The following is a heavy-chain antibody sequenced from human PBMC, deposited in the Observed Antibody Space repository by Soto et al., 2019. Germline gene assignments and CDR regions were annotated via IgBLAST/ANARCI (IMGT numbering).Heavy chain of an antibody. CDR2: ITGSGGNT. CDR3: ARKGTALNWFDP. D-gene: IGHD1-1*01. V-gene: IGHV3-23*01. J-gene: IGHJ5*02. Sequence: EVQVLESGGGLVQPGGSLRLSCAASGFTFSSHAMSWVRQAPGKGLEWVSAITGSGGNTYYADSVKGRFTISRDNSKNTLYVKMNSLRAEDTAVYYCARKGTALNWFDPWGQGTLVTVSS. CDR1: GFTFSSHA.